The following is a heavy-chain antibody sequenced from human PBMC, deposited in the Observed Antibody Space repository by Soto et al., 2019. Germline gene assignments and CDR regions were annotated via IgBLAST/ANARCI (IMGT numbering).Heavy chain of an antibody. J-gene: IGHJ4*02. D-gene: IGHD1-1*01. CDR3: ARGEPMEDY. CDR1: GYTFTSYG. CDR2: ISAYNGNT. V-gene: IGHV1-18*01. Sequence: QVQLVQSGAEVKKPGASVKVSCKASGYTFTSYGINWVRQAPGQGLEWMGWISAYNGNTNYAQKLQGRVTMTKDTSRSTAYIELRRLRYDQTAVYYCARGEPMEDYWGQGNLVTVAS.